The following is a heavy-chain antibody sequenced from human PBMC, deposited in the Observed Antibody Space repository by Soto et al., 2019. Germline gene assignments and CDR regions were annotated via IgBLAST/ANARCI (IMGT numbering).Heavy chain of an antibody. J-gene: IGHJ4*02. Sequence: SQTLSLTCAISGDSVSSNTAAWNWIRSSPSRGLEWLGRTYYRSNWRHDYAVSVKSRITVNPDTSKNHFSLQLNSVTPDDTAVYYCARGVAGSGFVLWGQGTLLTVCS. CDR2: TYYRSNWRH. CDR1: GDSVSSNTAA. CDR3: ARGVAGSGFVL. V-gene: IGHV6-1*01. D-gene: IGHD6-19*01.